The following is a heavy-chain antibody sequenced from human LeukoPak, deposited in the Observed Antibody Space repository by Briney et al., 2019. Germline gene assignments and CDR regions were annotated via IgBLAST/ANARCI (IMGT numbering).Heavy chain of an antibody. D-gene: IGHD3-22*01. J-gene: IGHJ6*03. CDR1: GGSISSYY. Sequence: SETLSLTCTVSGGSISSYYWSWIRQPPGKGLEWIGYIYYSGSTNYNPSLKSRVTLSVDTSKDQFSLNLSSVTAADTAVYYCARAPQYYDSSGYYYYYMDVWGKGTTVTVSS. V-gene: IGHV4-59*01. CDR3: ARAPQYYDSSGYYYYYMDV. CDR2: IYYSGST.